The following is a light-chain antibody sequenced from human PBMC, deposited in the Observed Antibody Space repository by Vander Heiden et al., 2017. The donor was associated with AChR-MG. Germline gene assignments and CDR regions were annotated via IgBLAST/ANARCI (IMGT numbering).Light chain of an antibody. Sequence: QSALTQPASVSGSPGQSITISCTGTSSDVGYYNYVPLYQQQPGKAPKLMIFDVSTRPSGVSYRFSGSKSGNTASLTISGLQAEDEADYYCSSYTRSTSVVFGGGTKLTVL. CDR3: SSYTRSTSVV. CDR2: DVS. J-gene: IGLJ2*01. V-gene: IGLV2-14*03. CDR1: SSDVGYYNY.